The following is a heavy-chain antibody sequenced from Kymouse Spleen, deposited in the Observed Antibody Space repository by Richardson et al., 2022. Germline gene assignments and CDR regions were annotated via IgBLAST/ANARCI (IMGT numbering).Heavy chain of an antibody. CDR1: GFTFSSYW. CDR2: IKQDGSEK. V-gene: IGHV3-7*01. D-gene: IGHD6-6*01. CDR3: ASSEELVQGNYFDY. Sequence: EVQLVESGGGLVQPGGSLRLSCAASGFTFSSYWMSWVRQAPGKGLEWVANIKQDGSEKYYVDSVKGRFTISRDNAKNSLYLQMNSLRAEDTAVYYCASSEELVQGNYFDYWGQGTLVTVSS. J-gene: IGHJ4*02.